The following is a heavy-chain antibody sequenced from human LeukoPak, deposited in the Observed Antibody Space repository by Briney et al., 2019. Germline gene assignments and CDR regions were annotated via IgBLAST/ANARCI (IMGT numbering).Heavy chain of an antibody. D-gene: IGHD2-2*01. J-gene: IGHJ4*02. CDR3: ARRGYAQAVGFDY. CDR1: GFTFSSYS. V-gene: IGHV3-21*01. CDR2: ISSSSSYI. Sequence: GGSPRLSCAASGFTFSSYSMNWVRQAPGKGLEWVSSISSSSSYIYYADSVKGRFTISRDNAKNSLYLQMNSLRAEDTAVYYCARRGYAQAVGFDYWGQGTLVTVSS.